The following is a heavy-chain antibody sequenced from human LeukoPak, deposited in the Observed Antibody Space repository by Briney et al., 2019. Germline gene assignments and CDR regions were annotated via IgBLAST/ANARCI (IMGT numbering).Heavy chain of an antibody. CDR2: INPNDGRT. V-gene: IGHV1-46*01. Sequence: ASVKVSCKASGYTFFDFYMHWVRQAPGQGLEWMGIINPNDGRTTDAQKFQGRVSMTSDTSTSTCYMELSSLRSEDTAVYFCATEKDLLLDSWGQGTPVTVSS. CDR1: GYTFFDFY. CDR3: ATEKDLLLDS. J-gene: IGHJ5*01. D-gene: IGHD1-26*01.